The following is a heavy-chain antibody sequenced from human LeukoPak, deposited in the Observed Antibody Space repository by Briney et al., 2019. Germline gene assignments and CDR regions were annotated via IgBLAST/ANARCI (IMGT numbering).Heavy chain of an antibody. CDR3: ARDLRDYDH. Sequence: GSLRLSCEASGFTFSKYWIHWVRQAPGKGLVWISRIEGDGRTRNYADSVKGRFTISRDNAKNTVYLQMNSLRAEDTAVYYCARDLRDYDHWGQGTLVTVSS. J-gene: IGHJ4*02. CDR2: IEGDGRTR. D-gene: IGHD5-12*01. CDR1: GFTFSKYW. V-gene: IGHV3-74*01.